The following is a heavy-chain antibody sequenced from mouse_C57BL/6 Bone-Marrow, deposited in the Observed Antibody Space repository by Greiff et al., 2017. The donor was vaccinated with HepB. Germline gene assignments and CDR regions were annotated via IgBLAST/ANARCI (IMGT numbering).Heavy chain of an antibody. V-gene: IGHV5-17*01. D-gene: IGHD2-4*01. J-gene: IGHJ4*01. CDR3: ARDDYDAPLP. CDR2: ISSGSSTI. CDR1: GFTFSDYG. Sequence: DVMLVESGGGLVKPGGSLKLSCAASGFTFSDYGMHWVRQAPEKGLEWVAYISSGSSTIYYADTVKGRFTISRDNAKNTLFLQMTSLRSEDTAMYYCARDDYDAPLPWGQGTSVTVSS.